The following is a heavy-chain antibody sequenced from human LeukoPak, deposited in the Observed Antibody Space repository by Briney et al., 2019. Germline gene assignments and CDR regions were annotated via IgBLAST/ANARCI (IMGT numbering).Heavy chain of an antibody. Sequence: PGGSLRLSCAASGFTFASYGMSWVRQAPGKGLEWVAFIRYDGSNKYYADSVKGRFTISRDNSKNTLYLQMNSLRAEDTAVYYCAKDQKFRPIVVVPAAPFDYWGQGTLVTVSS. D-gene: IGHD2-2*01. CDR2: IRYDGSNK. CDR1: GFTFASYG. CDR3: AKDQKFRPIVVVPAAPFDY. J-gene: IGHJ4*02. V-gene: IGHV3-30*02.